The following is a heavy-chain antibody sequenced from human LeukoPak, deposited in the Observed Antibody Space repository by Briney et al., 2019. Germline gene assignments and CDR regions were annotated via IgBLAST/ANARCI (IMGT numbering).Heavy chain of an antibody. J-gene: IGHJ3*02. V-gene: IGHV1-24*01. CDR2: FDPEDGET. CDR1: GYGYTLNELS. CDR3: ATMMISVGAFDI. D-gene: IGHD3-22*01. Sequence: GASVKVSCKVSGYGYTLNELSMHWVRQAPGKGLEWMGGFDPEDGETIYAQKFQGRVTMTEDTSTDTAYMELSSLRSEDTAVYYCATMMISVGAFDIWGQGTMVTVSS.